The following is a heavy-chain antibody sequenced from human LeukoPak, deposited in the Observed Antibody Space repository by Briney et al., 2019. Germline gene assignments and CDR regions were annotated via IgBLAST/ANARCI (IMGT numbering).Heavy chain of an antibody. CDR2: INSDGSSP. CDR1: GFTFSSFW. V-gene: IGHV3-74*01. Sequence: PGGSLRLSCAASGFTFSSFWMHWVRQSPGEALVWVSGINSDGSSPNYVDSVKGRFTISRDNAKNEFYLQMNSLRADDSAVYYCARGGYGAHVGWGQGILVSVSS. CDR3: ARGGYGAHVG. D-gene: IGHD4-17*01. J-gene: IGHJ4*02.